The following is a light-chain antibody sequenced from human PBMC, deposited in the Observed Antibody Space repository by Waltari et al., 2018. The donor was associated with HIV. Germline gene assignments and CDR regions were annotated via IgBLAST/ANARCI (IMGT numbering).Light chain of an antibody. CDR3: SSFTDRATLV. Sequence: QSALTQPASVSGSPGQSITISCTGSRSDIGAYNYVSWYQHHPGKAPKLIIYEVTNRPSVISNRFSGSKSGETASLTISGLQAEDEAEYYCSSFTDRATLVFGTGTKVTVL. CDR2: EVT. J-gene: IGLJ1*01. V-gene: IGLV2-14*01. CDR1: RSDIGAYNY.